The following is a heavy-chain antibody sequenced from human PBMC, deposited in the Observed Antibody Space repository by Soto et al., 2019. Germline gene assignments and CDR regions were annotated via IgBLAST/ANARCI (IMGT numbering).Heavy chain of an antibody. CDR3: ARAVASQLVLYWFDP. Sequence: LCGGSISSGGYYWSWIRQHPGKGLEWIGYIYYSGSTYYNPSLKSRVTISVDTSKNQFSLKLSSVTAADTAVYYCARAVASQLVLYWFDPWGQGTLVTVSS. CDR1: GGSISSGGYY. J-gene: IGHJ5*02. D-gene: IGHD6-6*01. V-gene: IGHV4-31*02. CDR2: IYYSGST.